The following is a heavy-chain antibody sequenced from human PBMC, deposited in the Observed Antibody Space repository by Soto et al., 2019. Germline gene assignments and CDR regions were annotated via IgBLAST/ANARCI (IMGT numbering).Heavy chain of an antibody. CDR3: ARVRINCSSTSCYIGSSWYFDY. CDR1: GFTVSSNY. V-gene: IGHV3-53*01. Sequence: GGSLRLSCAASGFTVSSNYMSWVRQAPGKGLEWVSVIYSGGSTYYADSVKGRFTISRDNSKNTLYLQMNSLRAEDTAVYYCARVRINCSSTSCYIGSSWYFDYWGQGTLVTVPQ. J-gene: IGHJ4*02. CDR2: IYSGGST. D-gene: IGHD2-2*02.